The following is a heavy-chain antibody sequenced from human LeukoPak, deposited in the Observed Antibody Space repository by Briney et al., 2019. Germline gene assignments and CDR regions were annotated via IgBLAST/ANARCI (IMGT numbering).Heavy chain of an antibody. Sequence: SETLSLTCTVSGGSISSYYWSWIRQPPGKGLEWIGYIYYSGSTNYNPSLKSRVTISVDTSKNQFSLKLSSVTAADTAVYYCARTITVAGKYYFDYWGQGTLVTVSS. CDR2: IYYSGST. D-gene: IGHD6-19*01. J-gene: IGHJ4*02. V-gene: IGHV4-59*01. CDR3: ARTITVAGKYYFDY. CDR1: GGSISSYY.